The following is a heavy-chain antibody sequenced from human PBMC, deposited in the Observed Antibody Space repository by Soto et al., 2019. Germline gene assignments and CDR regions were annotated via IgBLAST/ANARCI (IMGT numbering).Heavy chain of an antibody. CDR2: VSGNGAAS. V-gene: IGHV3-23*01. Sequence: EVQLLESGGGLVPPGGSLRLSCAVSGFTFSSFAMSWVRQAPGKGLEWVSGVSGNGAASYYADSVKGRFTISRDNSKNTLYLKMNSLRAEDTAVYYCAREAQEWLIQGAHFQYWGQGTLVTVPS. CDR3: AREAQEWLIQGAHFQY. CDR1: GFTFSSFA. D-gene: IGHD6-19*01. J-gene: IGHJ1*01.